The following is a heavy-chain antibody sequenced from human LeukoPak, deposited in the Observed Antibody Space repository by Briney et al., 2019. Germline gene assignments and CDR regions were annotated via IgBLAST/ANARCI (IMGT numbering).Heavy chain of an antibody. CDR1: GGSISSYY. D-gene: IGHD1-26*01. CDR3: ARNADSWVYPFDY. V-gene: IGHV4-59*01. Sequence: SETLSLTCTVSGGSISSYYWSWIRQPPGKGLEWIGYIYYSGSTNYNPSLKSRVTISVDTSKNQFSLKLSSVTAADTAVYYCARNADSWVYPFDYWGQGTLVTVSS. CDR2: IYYSGST. J-gene: IGHJ4*02.